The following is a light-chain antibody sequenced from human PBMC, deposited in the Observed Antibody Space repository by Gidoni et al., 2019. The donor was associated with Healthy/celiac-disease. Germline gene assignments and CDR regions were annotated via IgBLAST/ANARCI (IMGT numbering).Light chain of an antibody. CDR2: GAS. CDR1: QSVSSN. V-gene: IGKV3-15*01. CDR3: QQYNNWTPIT. Sequence: IVITHSPATLSVSPGERAPLSCRASQSVSSNLAWYQQKPAKAPRLLIYGASTRATGIPARFSGSGSGTEFTLTISSMQSEDFAVYYCQQYNNWTPITFGQGTRLEIK. J-gene: IGKJ5*01.